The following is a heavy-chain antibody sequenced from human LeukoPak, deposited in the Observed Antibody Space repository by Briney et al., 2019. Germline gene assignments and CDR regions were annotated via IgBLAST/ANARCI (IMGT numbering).Heavy chain of an antibody. CDR1: GFTFSSYS. J-gene: IGHJ4*02. V-gene: IGHV3-21*01. Sequence: PGGSLRLSCAASGFTFSSYSMNWVRQAPGKGLEWVSSISSSSSYIYYADSVTGRFTISRDNAKNSLYLQMNSLRAEDTAVYYCARRCSSTSCFDYWGQGTLVTVSS. CDR3: ARRCSSTSCFDY. CDR2: ISSSSSYI. D-gene: IGHD2-2*01.